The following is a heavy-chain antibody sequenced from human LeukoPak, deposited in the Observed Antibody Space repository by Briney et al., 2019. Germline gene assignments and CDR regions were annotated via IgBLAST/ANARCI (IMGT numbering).Heavy chain of an antibody. CDR1: GGSISSYY. V-gene: IGHV4-4*09. CDR3: ARGGSSNFDY. Sequence: SETLSLTCTVSGGSISSYYWSWIRQPPGKGLEWIGYIYTSGSTNYNPSLKSRVTISVDTSKNQFSLKLSSVTAADPAVYYCARGGSSNFDYWGQGTLVTVSS. D-gene: IGHD3-10*01. J-gene: IGHJ4*02. CDR2: IYTSGST.